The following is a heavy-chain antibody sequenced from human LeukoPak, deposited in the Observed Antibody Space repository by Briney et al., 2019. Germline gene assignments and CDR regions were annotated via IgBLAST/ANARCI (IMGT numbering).Heavy chain of an antibody. Sequence: GGSLRLSCAGAGFTFSSYAMSWVRQAPGKGLVWVSSISASGGSTFFEDSVKGRFTISRDNSKNTLYLQMNSLRAEDTAVYYCAKDYAGRFAEYFQHWGQGTLVTVSS. D-gene: IGHD3-16*01. V-gene: IGHV3-23*01. CDR3: AKDYAGRFAEYFQH. CDR2: ISASGGST. CDR1: GFTFSSYA. J-gene: IGHJ1*01.